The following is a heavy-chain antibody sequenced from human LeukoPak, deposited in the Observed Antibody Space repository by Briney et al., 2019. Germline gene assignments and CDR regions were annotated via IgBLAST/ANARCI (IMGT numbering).Heavy chain of an antibody. J-gene: IGHJ5*02. CDR2: INHSGST. D-gene: IGHD1-26*01. CDR1: GGSFSGYY. V-gene: IGHV4-34*01. CDR3: ARGGELNWFDP. Sequence: SETLSLTCAVYGGSFSGYYWSWIRQPPGKGLEWIGEINHSGSTNYNPFLKSRVTISVDTSKNQFSLKLSSVTAADTAVYYCARGGELNWFDPWGQGTLVTVSS.